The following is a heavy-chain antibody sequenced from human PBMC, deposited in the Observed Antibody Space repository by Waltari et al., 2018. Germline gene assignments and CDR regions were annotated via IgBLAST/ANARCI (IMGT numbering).Heavy chain of an antibody. CDR2: INHSGST. D-gene: IGHD2-15*01. Sequence: QVQLQQWGAGLLKPSETLSLTCAVYGGSFSGYYWSWIRQPPGKGLEWIGEINHSGSTNYNPSLKSRVTISVDTSKNQFSLKLSSVTAADTAVYYCARGRVVGPYTAGYYYYYGMDVWGQGTTVIVSS. J-gene: IGHJ6*02. CDR1: GGSFSGYY. V-gene: IGHV4-34*01. CDR3: ARGRVVGPYTAGYYYYYGMDV.